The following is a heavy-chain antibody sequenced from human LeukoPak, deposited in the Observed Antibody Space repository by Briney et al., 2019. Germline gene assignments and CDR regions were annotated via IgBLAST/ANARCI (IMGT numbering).Heavy chain of an antibody. CDR2: ISGSGGNT. CDR3: VKAIPYYDILTGYSTPMYYFDY. Sequence: GGSLRLSCAAPGFTFYNYAMSWVRQAPGQGLEWVSGISGSGGNTYYADFVKGRFTISRDNSKNTLYLQMNSLRAEDTAVYYCVKAIPYYDILTGYSTPMYYFDYWGQGTLVTVSS. J-gene: IGHJ4*02. D-gene: IGHD3-9*01. CDR1: GFTFYNYA. V-gene: IGHV3-23*01.